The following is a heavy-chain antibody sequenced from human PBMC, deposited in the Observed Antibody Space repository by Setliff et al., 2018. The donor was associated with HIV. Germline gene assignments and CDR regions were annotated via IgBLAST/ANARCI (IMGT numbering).Heavy chain of an antibody. J-gene: IGHJ6*02. CDR2: IKSKTDRGTT. CDR3: ATDSPLELDTSGFYSYYYYHAMDL. Sequence: PGGSLRLSCAASALTFSNTWMSWVRQAPGKGLEWVGRIKSKTDRGTTDHAAPVKGRFTISRDDSKKTLYLQMNSLKTEDTAVYYCATDSPLELDTSGFYSYYYYHAMDLWGQGTTVTVSS. CDR1: ALTFSNTW. D-gene: IGHD3-22*01. V-gene: IGHV3-15*01.